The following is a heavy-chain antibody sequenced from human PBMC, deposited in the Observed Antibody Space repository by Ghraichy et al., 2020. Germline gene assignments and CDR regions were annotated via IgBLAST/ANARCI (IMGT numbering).Heavy chain of an antibody. V-gene: IGHV1-24*01. Sequence: ASVKVSCKVSGYTLTDLSMHWVRQAPGKGLEWMGGFDPEDGETIYAQKFQGRVTMTEDTSIDTAYMELSSLRSEDTAVYYCATDGIVVAPAAIGGAFDISGQRTMVTVSS. CDR3: ATDGIVVAPAAIGGAFDI. CDR2: FDPEDGET. CDR1: GYTLTDLS. J-gene: IGHJ3*02. D-gene: IGHD2-2*02.